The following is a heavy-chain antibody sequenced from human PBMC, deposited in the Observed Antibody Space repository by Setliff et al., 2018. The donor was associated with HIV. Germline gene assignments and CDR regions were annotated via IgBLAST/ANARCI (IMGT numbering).Heavy chain of an antibody. D-gene: IGHD5-12*01. CDR1: GYFFPGSW. CDR3: TRHPLRPGIAHHYYHIDV. J-gene: IGHJ6*03. V-gene: IGHV5-51*01. Sequence: HGESLKISCKGSGYFFPGSWIGWVRQMPGKGLEWVAIIYPGDSDTRYSPSFEGQVTISADKSTSTAYLQWSSLKASDTAIYYCTRHPLRPGIAHHYYHIDVWGTGTTVTVSS. CDR2: IYPGDSDT.